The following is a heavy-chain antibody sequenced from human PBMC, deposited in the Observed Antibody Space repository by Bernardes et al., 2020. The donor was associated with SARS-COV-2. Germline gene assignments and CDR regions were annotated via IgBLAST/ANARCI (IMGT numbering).Heavy chain of an antibody. D-gene: IGHD3-22*01. V-gene: IGHV3-33*01. CDR1: GFPFSNHG. CDR3: ARDKDSGGYRIFDY. J-gene: IGHJ4*02. CDR2: IWYGGNYR. Sequence: GGSLRLSCAASGFPFSNHGMHWVRQAPGKGLEWVAVIWYGGNYRYYSDSVKGRFTISRDNSKNTVYLEMNSLRAEDTAVYYCARDKDSGGYRIFDYWGQGTRVTVSS.